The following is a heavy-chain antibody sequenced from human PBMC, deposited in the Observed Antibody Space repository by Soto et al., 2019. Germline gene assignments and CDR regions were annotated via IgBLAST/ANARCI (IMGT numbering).Heavy chain of an antibody. Sequence: GGSLRLSCAASGFTFSSYAMSWVRQAPGKGLEWVSAISGSGDSTYYADSVKGRFTISRDNSKNTLYLQMNSLRAEDTAVYYCAKDLWHQLWPHYFDYWGQGTLVTVSS. CDR1: GFTFSSYA. V-gene: IGHV3-23*01. CDR3: AKDLWHQLWPHYFDY. D-gene: IGHD5-18*01. J-gene: IGHJ4*02. CDR2: ISGSGDST.